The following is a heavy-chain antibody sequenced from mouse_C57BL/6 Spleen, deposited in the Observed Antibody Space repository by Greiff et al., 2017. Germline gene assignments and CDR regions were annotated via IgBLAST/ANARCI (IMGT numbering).Heavy chain of an antibody. V-gene: IGHV1-82*01. CDR1: GYAFSSSW. Sequence: VKLVESGPELVKPGASVKISCKASGYAFSSSWMNWVKQRPGKGLELIGRIYPGDGATNYTGKFKGKATLTADKSYSTAYMPLSSLTSEDSAVYFCARKYYLDVGGKGTTLTVSS. J-gene: IGHJ2*01. CDR3: ARKYYLDV. CDR2: IYPGDGAT.